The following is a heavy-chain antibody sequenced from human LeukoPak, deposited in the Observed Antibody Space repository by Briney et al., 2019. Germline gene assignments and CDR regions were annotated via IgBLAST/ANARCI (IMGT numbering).Heavy chain of an antibody. Sequence: ASVKVSCKASGYTFTGYYMHWVRQAPGQGLEWMGWINPNSGGTNYAQKFQGRVTMTRDTSTSTVYMELSSLRSEDTAVYYCARGTYYYGSGSYYPLDYWGQGTLVTVSS. CDR1: GYTFTGYY. V-gene: IGHV1-2*02. J-gene: IGHJ4*02. CDR2: INPNSGGT. CDR3: ARGTYYYGSGSYYPLDY. D-gene: IGHD3-10*01.